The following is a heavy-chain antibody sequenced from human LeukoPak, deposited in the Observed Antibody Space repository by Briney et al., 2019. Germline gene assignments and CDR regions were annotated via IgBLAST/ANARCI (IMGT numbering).Heavy chain of an antibody. CDR1: GYSFTSYW. CDR2: IYPGDSDT. CDR3: ASTYDSSGYYYPLDAFDI. J-gene: IGHJ3*02. D-gene: IGHD3-22*01. V-gene: IGHV5-51*01. Sequence: GESLKISCKGSGYSFTSYWIGWVRQMPGKGLEWRGIIYPGDSDTRYSPSFQGQVTISADKSISTAYLQWSSLKASDTAMYYCASTYDSSGYYYPLDAFDIWGQGTMVTVSS.